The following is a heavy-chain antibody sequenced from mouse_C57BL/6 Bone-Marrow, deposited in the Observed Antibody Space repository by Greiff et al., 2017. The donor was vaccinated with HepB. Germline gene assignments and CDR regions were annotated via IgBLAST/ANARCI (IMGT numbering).Heavy chain of an antibody. CDR2: INSDGGST. CDR3: ARRLRLGGVFDY. Sequence: DVHLVESGGGLVQPGESLKLSCESNEYEFPSHDMSWVRKTPEKRLELVAAINSDGGSTYYPDTMERRFIISRDNTKKTLYLQMSSLRSEDTALYYCARRLRLGGVFDYWGQGTTLTVSS. D-gene: IGHD2-4*01. J-gene: IGHJ2*01. V-gene: IGHV5-2*01. CDR1: EYEFPSHD.